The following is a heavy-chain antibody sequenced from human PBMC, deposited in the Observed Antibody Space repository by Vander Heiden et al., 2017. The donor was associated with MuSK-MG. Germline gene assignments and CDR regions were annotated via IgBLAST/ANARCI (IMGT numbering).Heavy chain of an antibody. CDR2: ISGSGGST. CDR1: GFIFNNYA. V-gene: IGHV3-23*01. J-gene: IGHJ6*03. D-gene: IGHD2-2*01. CDR3: AKGSSIGYYYFHYMDV. Sequence: EVQLLEVGGGRVQPGGSLRLSCAASGFIFNNYAMSWIRQAPGEGLEWVSAISGSGGSTYYADSVKGRFTVSRDSSKNTLHLQMNNLRVEDAAVYYCAKGSSIGYYYFHYMDVWGKGTTVTVSS.